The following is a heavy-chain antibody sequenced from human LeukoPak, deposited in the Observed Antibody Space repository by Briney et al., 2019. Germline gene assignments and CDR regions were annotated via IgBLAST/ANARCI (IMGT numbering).Heavy chain of an antibody. Sequence: ASVKVSCKASGYTFTSYDINWVRPATGQGLEWMGWMNPDSGNTGYAQKFQGRVTMTRNTSISTAYMELSSLRSEDTAVYYCARRNWGIAAADYWGQGTLVTVSS. D-gene: IGHD6-13*01. CDR1: GYTFTSYD. V-gene: IGHV1-8*01. J-gene: IGHJ4*02. CDR2: MNPDSGNT. CDR3: ARRNWGIAAADY.